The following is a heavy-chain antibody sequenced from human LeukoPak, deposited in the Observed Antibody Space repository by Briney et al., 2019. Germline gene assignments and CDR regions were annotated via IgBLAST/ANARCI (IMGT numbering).Heavy chain of an antibody. D-gene: IGHD6-13*01. CDR1: GGSISSYY. V-gene: IGHV4-59*01. Sequence: PSETLSLTCTVPGGSISSYYWSWIRQPPGKGLEWIGYIYYSGITNYNPSLKSRVTISVDTSKNQFSLKLSSVTAADTAVYYCARGVYIAAAQYGYWGQGTLVTVSS. CDR3: ARGVYIAAAQYGY. CDR2: IYYSGIT. J-gene: IGHJ4*02.